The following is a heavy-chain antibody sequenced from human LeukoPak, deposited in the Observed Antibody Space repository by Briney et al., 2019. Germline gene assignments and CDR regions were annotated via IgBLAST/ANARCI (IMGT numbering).Heavy chain of an antibody. Sequence: PGGSLRLSCTASGFIVSSNYMSWVRQAPGKGLQWVSVIYSGGSTYYTDSVKGRFTISRDKSQNTVYLQMNNLRAEDTAVYYCAELGITMIGGVWGKGTTVTISS. CDR3: AELGITMIGGV. D-gene: IGHD3-10*02. CDR1: GFIVSSNY. V-gene: IGHV3-53*01. CDR2: IYSGGST. J-gene: IGHJ6*04.